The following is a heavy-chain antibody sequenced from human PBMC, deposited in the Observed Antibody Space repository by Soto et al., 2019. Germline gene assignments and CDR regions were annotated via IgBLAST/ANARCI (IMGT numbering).Heavy chain of an antibody. CDR3: ARAGDILTGYYRTSEYYYYGMDV. D-gene: IGHD3-9*01. CDR1: GFTFSSYS. J-gene: IGHJ6*02. CDR2: ISSSSSYI. V-gene: IGHV3-21*01. Sequence: GGSLRLSCAASGFTFSSYSMNWVRQAPGKGLEWVSSISSSSSYIYYADSVKGRFTISRDNAKNSLYLQMNSLRAEDTAVYYCARAGDILTGYYRTSEYYYYGMDVWGQGATVTVSS.